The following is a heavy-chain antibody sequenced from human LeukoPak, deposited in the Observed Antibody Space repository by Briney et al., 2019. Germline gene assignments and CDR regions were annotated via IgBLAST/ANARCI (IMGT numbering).Heavy chain of an antibody. Sequence: SETLSLTCAVYGGSFSGYYWSWIRQPPGKGLEWIGEINHSGSTNYNPSLKSRATISVDTPKNQFSLKLSSVTAADTAVYYCARGSEQQLAYWGQGTLVTVSS. J-gene: IGHJ4*02. D-gene: IGHD6-13*01. CDR3: ARGSEQQLAY. CDR1: GGSFSGYY. V-gene: IGHV4-34*01. CDR2: INHSGST.